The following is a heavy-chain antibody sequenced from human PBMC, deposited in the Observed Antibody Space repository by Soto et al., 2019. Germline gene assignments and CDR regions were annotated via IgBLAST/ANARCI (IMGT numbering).Heavy chain of an antibody. D-gene: IGHD2-15*01. V-gene: IGHV4-30-2*01. Sequence: SETLSLTCAVSGGSISSGGYSWSWIRQPPGKGLEWIGYMYHSGSTYYNPSLKSRVTISIDRSKNQFSLKLSSVTAADTAVYYCARDCSGGSCSDAFDIWGQGTMVTVSS. CDR3: ARDCSGGSCSDAFDI. J-gene: IGHJ3*02. CDR2: MYHSGST. CDR1: GGSISSGGYS.